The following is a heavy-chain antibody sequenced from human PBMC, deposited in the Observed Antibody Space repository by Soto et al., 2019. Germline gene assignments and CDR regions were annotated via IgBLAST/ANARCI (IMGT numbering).Heavy chain of an antibody. J-gene: IGHJ4*02. D-gene: IGHD3-10*01. Sequence: QVQLVQSGAEVKRPGSSVKVSCKASGDTFNFYSINWVRQAPGVGLEWVGRVNPILSMSNYAQRFQGRVTMTADKSTSTAYMGLRSLRSEDTAIYYCASSYGSGYRAFDYWGQGALVTVSS. CDR3: ASSYGSGYRAFDY. CDR2: VNPILSMS. CDR1: GDTFNFYS. V-gene: IGHV1-69*02.